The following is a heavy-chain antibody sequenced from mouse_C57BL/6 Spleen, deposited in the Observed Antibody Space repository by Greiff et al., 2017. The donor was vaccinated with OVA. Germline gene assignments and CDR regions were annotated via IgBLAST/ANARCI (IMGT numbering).Heavy chain of an antibody. D-gene: IGHD1-1*01. CDR1: GYSITSGYY. CDR2: ISYDGSN. Sequence: DVKLQESGPGLAKPSQSLSLTCSVTGYSITSGYYWNWIRQFPGNKLEWMGYISYDGSNNYNPSLKNRISITRDTSKNQFFLKLNSVTTEDTATYYCARDIAGPIDYWGQGTTLTVSS. V-gene: IGHV3-6*01. CDR3: ARDIAGPIDY. J-gene: IGHJ2*01.